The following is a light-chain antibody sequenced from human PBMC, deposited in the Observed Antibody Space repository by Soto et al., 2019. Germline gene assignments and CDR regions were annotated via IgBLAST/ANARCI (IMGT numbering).Light chain of an antibody. CDR3: QQYNNWPPLT. J-gene: IGKJ4*01. Sequence: EIVMTQSPATLSVSPGDRVTLSCRASQTIDNNLAWYQQRPGQPPRLLIYGASTRANDIPARFSGSGSGTEFTLTISSLQSEDFAVYCCQQYNNWPPLTFGGGTKVEIK. V-gene: IGKV3D-15*01. CDR2: GAS. CDR1: QTIDNN.